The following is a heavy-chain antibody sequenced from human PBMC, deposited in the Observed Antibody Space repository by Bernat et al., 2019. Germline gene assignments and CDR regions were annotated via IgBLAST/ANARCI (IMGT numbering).Heavy chain of an antibody. Sequence: QVQLVESGGGVVQPGRSLRLSCAASGFTFSTYAMHWVRQAPGKGLEWVAAISYDGSDKNYADSVKGRFTISRDNSRNTLYVQISSLRPEDTAVYYCAKGNSGHFDHWGQGTLVTVTS. V-gene: IGHV3-30*04. CDR2: ISYDGSDK. J-gene: IGHJ4*02. CDR1: GFTFSTYA. D-gene: IGHD5-24*01. CDR3: AKGNSGHFDH.